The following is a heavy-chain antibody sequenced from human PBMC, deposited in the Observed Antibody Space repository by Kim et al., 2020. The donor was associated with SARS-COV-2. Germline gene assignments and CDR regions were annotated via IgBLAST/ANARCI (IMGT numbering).Heavy chain of an antibody. CDR2: INAGNGNT. CDR1: GYTFTSYA. J-gene: IGHJ4*02. Sequence: ASVKVSCKASGYTFTSYAMHWVRQAPGQRLEWMGWINAGNGNTKYSQKFQGRVTITRDTSASTAYMELSSLRSEDTAVYYCARVTMVRGVIIHYFDYWGQGTLVTVSS. V-gene: IGHV1-3*01. D-gene: IGHD3-10*01. CDR3: ARVTMVRGVIIHYFDY.